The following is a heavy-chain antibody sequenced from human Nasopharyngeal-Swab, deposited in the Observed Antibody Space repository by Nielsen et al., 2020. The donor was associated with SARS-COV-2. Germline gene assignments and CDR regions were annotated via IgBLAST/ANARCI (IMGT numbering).Heavy chain of an antibody. V-gene: IGHV1-46*01. D-gene: IGHD3/OR15-3a*01. CDR2: INPSGGST. CDR1: GYTFTSYY. Sequence: ASVKVSCKASGYTFTSYYMHWVRQAHGQGLEWMGIINPSGGSTSYAQKFQGRVTMTRDTSTSTVYMELSSLRSEDTAVYYCARDEVGTGYWTGYGMDVWGQGTTVTVSS. J-gene: IGHJ6*02. CDR3: ARDEVGTGYWTGYGMDV.